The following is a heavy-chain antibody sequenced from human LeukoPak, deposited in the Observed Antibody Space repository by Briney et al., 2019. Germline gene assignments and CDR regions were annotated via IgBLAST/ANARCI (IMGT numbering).Heavy chain of an antibody. Sequence: PGGSLRLSCAASGFTLSTYAMSWVRQAPGKGLEWVSGISGSGTGGRTYYADSVKGRFTISRDNSKNTLYLQMNSLRAEDTAVYYCAKAGSIRFDYWGQGTLVTVSS. CDR2: ISGSGTGGRT. V-gene: IGHV3-23*01. CDR3: AKAGSIRFDY. CDR1: GFTLSTYA. D-gene: IGHD1-26*01. J-gene: IGHJ4*02.